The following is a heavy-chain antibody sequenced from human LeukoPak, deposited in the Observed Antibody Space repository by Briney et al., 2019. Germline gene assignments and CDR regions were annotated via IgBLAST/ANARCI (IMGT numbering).Heavy chain of an antibody. J-gene: IGHJ6*02. Sequence: GRSLRLSCAASGFTFSSYGMHWVRQAPGKGLEWVAVISYDGSNKYYADSVKGRFTISRDNSKNTVYLQMNSLRDEDMAVYYCAKEGYYYDSSGYNYYYGMDVWGQGTTVTVSS. CDR3: AKEGYYYDSSGYNYYYGMDV. CDR1: GFTFSSYG. D-gene: IGHD3-22*01. CDR2: ISYDGSNK. V-gene: IGHV3-30*18.